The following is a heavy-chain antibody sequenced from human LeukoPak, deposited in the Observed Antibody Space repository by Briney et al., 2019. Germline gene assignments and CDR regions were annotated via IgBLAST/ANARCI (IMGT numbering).Heavy chain of an antibody. J-gene: IGHJ3*02. Sequence: SETLSLTCTVSGGSISSGGYYWSWIRQHPGKGLEWIGYIYYSGSTYYNPSLKSRVTISVDTSKNQFSLKLSSVTAADTAVYYCARRRITMRAFDIWGQGTMVTVSS. CDR3: ARRRITMRAFDI. CDR1: GGSISSGGYY. D-gene: IGHD3-10*01. V-gene: IGHV4-31*03. CDR2: IYYSGST.